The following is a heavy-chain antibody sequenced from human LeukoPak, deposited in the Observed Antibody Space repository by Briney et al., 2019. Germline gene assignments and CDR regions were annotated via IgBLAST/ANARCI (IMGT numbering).Heavy chain of an antibody. J-gene: IGHJ2*01. CDR3: ARVSAAGTGFLDL. Sequence: GGPLRLSCAASGFTFSSYWMSWVRQAPGKGLEWVANIKQDGSEKYYVDSMKGRLTTSRDNTNNSLFLQMNSLRVDDTAVHHCARVSAAGTGFLDLWGRGTLVLVSA. V-gene: IGHV3-7*01. D-gene: IGHD6-13*01. CDR2: IKQDGSEK. CDR1: GFTFSSYW.